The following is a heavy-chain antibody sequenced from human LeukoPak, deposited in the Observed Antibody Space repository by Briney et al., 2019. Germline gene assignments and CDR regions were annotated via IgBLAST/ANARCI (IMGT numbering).Heavy chain of an antibody. CDR1: GGPISSSSYY. J-gene: IGHJ4*02. V-gene: IGHV4-39*01. Sequence: SETLSLTCTVSGGPISSSSYYWGWIRQPPGKGLEWIGSIYYSGSTYYNPSLKSRVTISVDTSKNQFSLKLSSVTAADTAVYYCARSGDYYDSSGYSGWGQGTLVTVSS. CDR2: IYYSGST. CDR3: ARSGDYYDSSGYSG. D-gene: IGHD3-22*01.